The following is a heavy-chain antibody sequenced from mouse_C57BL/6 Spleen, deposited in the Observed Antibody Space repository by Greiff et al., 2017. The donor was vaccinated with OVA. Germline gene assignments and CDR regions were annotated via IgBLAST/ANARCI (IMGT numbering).Heavy chain of an antibody. Sequence: QVQLQQSGAELVKPGASVKISCKASGYAFSSYWMNWVKQRPGKGLEWIGQIYPGDGDTNYNGKFKGKATLTADKSSSTAYMQLSSLTSEDSAVYFCARRGVYYYGSSWAMDYWGQGTSVTVSS. D-gene: IGHD1-1*01. CDR3: ARRGVYYYGSSWAMDY. CDR2: IYPGDGDT. J-gene: IGHJ4*01. V-gene: IGHV1-80*01. CDR1: GYAFSSYW.